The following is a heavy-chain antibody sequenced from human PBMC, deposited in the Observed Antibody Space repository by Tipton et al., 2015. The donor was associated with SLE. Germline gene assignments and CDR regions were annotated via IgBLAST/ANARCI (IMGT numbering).Heavy chain of an antibody. D-gene: IGHD1-1*01. CDR1: GGSFSGYY. V-gene: IGHV4-34*01. J-gene: IGHJ4*02. CDR2: INHSGST. CDR3: ARGDPPGLEPFDY. Sequence: TLSLTCAVYGGSFSGYYWSWIRQPPGKGLEWIGEINHSGSTNYNPSLKSRVTISVDTSKNQFSLKLSSVTAADTAVYYCARGDPPGLEPFDYWGQGTLVTVSS.